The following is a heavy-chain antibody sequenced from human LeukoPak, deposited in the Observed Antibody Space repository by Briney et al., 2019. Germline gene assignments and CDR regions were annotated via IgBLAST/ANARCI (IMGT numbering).Heavy chain of an antibody. CDR3: ARDSRPYVDY. CDR1: GFTFSSYS. CDR2: ISSSSSYI. Sequence: PGGSLRLSFAASGFTFSSYSMNWVRQAPGKGLEWVSSISSSSSYIYYADSVKGRFTISRDNAKNSLYLQMNSLRAEDTAVYYCARDSRPYVDYWGQGTLVTVSS. V-gene: IGHV3-21*01. J-gene: IGHJ4*02.